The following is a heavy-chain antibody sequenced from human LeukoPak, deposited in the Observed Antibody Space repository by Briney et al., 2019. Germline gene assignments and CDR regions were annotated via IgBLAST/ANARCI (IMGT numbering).Heavy chain of an antibody. V-gene: IGHV3-13*01. CDR1: GFTVSSYA. J-gene: IGHJ4*02. D-gene: IGHD1-26*01. CDR3: ARQKQSHGNFDC. CDR2: FGIAGDT. Sequence: GGSLRLSCAASGFTVSSYAMHWVRQPIGKGLEWVSAFGIAGDTFYPGSVKGRFTISRENAKNSLYLQMNSLRAEDTAMYYCARQKQSHGNFDCWGQGTLVTVSS.